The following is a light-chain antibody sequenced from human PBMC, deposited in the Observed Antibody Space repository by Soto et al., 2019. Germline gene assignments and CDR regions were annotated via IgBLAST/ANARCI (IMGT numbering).Light chain of an antibody. CDR2: DAS. Sequence: EIVLTQSPATLSLSPGERATLSCRTSQSVNIYLAWYQQKPGQAPRLLNYDASNRATGIPARFSGCGSGTDFNLPITSLEPADFVVYYCQQRVNWPLTFGQGTKVEIK. CDR3: QQRVNWPLT. J-gene: IGKJ1*01. V-gene: IGKV3-11*01. CDR1: QSVNIY.